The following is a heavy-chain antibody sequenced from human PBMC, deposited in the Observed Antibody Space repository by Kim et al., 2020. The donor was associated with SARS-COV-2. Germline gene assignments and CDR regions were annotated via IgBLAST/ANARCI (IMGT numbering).Heavy chain of an antibody. D-gene: IGHD4-17*01. J-gene: IGHJ4*02. V-gene: IGHV4-39*07. Sequence: PSLKSRVTISVDTSKNQFSLKLSSVTAADTAVYYCARDIYGDYATYYFDYWGQGTLVTVSS. CDR3: ARDIYGDYATYYFDY.